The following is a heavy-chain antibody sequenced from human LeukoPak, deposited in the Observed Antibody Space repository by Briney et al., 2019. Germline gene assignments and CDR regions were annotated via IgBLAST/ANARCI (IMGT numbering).Heavy chain of an antibody. D-gene: IGHD3-22*01. CDR3: PWCNTSGYYYGYYYYGMDV. Sequence: PGGSLRLSCAASGFTCSNYTISWRRQAPRKGLEWVSAISGSGGSTYYADSVKGRFTISRDNSKNTLYLQMNSLRAEDTAVYYCPWCNTSGYYYGYYYYGMDVWGQRTTVTVSS. V-gene: IGHV3-23*01. CDR1: GFTCSNYT. J-gene: IGHJ6*01. CDR2: ISGSGGST.